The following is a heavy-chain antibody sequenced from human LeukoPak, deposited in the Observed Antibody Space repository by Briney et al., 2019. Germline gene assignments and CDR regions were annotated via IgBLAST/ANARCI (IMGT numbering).Heavy chain of an antibody. D-gene: IGHD3-10*01. CDR2: ISSSSSYI. J-gene: IGHJ5*02. CDR1: GFTFSRHS. CDR3: AKDWLYDDYYGSGIPWFDP. V-gene: IGHV3-21*04. Sequence: SGGSLRLSCAASGFTFSRHSIDWVRQAPGKGLEWVSSISSSSSYIYYADSVKGRFTISRDNSKNTLYLQMNSLRAEDTAVYYCAKDWLYDDYYGSGIPWFDPWGQGTLVTVSS.